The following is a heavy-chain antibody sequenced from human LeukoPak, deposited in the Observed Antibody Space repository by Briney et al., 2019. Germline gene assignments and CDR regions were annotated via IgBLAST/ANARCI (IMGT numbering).Heavy chain of an antibody. CDR3: ARDGGSYPDAFDI. J-gene: IGHJ3*02. V-gene: IGHV1-2*04. Sequence: GASVKVSCKASGGTFSSYAISWVRQAPGQGLEWMGWINPNSGGTNYAQKFQGWVTMTRDTSISTAYMELSRLRSDDTAVYYCARDGGSYPDAFDIWGQGTMVTVSS. CDR2: INPNSGGT. CDR1: GGTFSSYA. D-gene: IGHD1-26*01.